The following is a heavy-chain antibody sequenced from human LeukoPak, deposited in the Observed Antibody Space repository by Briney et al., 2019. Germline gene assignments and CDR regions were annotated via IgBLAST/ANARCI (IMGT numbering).Heavy chain of an antibody. V-gene: IGHV3-33*01. Sequence: GSLRLSCAASGFTFSSYGMHWVRQAPGKGLEWVAVIRYDGSNKYYADSVKGRFTISRDNSKNTLYLQMNSLRAEDTAVYYCARDVNPHYYGSVSYYNYWGQGTLVTVSS. J-gene: IGHJ4*02. D-gene: IGHD3-10*01. CDR2: IRYDGSNK. CDR3: ARDVNPHYYGSVSYYNY. CDR1: GFTFSSYG.